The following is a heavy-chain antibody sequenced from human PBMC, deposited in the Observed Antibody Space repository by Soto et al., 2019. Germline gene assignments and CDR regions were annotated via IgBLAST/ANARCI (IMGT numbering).Heavy chain of an antibody. CDR3: AGGGSSDLQVAFDF. V-gene: IGHV4-34*01. Sequence: PSETLSLTCAVYGGSFSGYFWNWIRQTPGKGLEWIGKVNHNGRNNYNPSLKSRVTISLDMSKNQISLKLTSVTAADTAVYYCAGGGSSDLQVAFDFWGQGTMVTVSS. D-gene: IGHD6-19*01. J-gene: IGHJ3*01. CDR1: GGSFSGYF. CDR2: VNHNGRN.